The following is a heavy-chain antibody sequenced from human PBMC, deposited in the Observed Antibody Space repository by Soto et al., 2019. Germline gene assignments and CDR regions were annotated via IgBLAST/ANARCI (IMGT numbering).Heavy chain of an antibody. J-gene: IGHJ4*02. CDR3: GRGRSGQIVVFY. CDR2: IGPETGAT. Sequence: ASVKFFCKASGYTFTGHYIHWVRQAPEQGPEWMGEIGPETGATRYAQKFRGRVTMTRDMSITTVYMELNNLSPDDTAVYYCGRGRSGQIVVFYWGQGTPVTVSS. CDR1: GYTFTGHY. D-gene: IGHD5-12*01. V-gene: IGHV1-2*02.